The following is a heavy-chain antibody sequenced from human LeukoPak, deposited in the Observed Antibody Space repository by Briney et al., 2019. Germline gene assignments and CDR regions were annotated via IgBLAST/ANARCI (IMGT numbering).Heavy chain of an antibody. D-gene: IGHD2-15*01. CDR3: AKNGDRGAYCTGGTCYPYFYYFMDV. CDR2: IEYSSSSI. J-gene: IGHJ6*03. V-gene: IGHV3-48*01. CDR1: GFTFSSYS. Sequence: GGSLRLSCAASGFTFSSYSMNWVRQAPGKGLEWVSYIEYSSSSIYYADSVKGRFTISRDNSKNTLYLQMNSLRAEDTAIYYCAKNGDRGAYCTGGTCYPYFYYFMDVWGKGTTVTISS.